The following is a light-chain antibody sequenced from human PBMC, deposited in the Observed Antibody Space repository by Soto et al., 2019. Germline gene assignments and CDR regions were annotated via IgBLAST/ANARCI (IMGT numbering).Light chain of an antibody. CDR1: QSVRSY. J-gene: IGKJ5*01. CDR2: AAS. Sequence: EIVLTQSPATLSLSPGEGATLSCRASQSVRSYLAWYQQKPGQAPRLLIYAASNRATGIPARFSGSGSGTDFTLTISSLDLEDFAVYYCQQRSSWPPITFGQGTRLEIK. V-gene: IGKV3-11*01. CDR3: QQRSSWPPIT.